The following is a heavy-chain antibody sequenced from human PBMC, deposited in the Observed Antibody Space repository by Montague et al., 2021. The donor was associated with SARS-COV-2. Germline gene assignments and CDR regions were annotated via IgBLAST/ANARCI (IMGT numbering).Heavy chain of an antibody. V-gene: IGHV4-34*01. J-gene: IGHJ3*02. CDR1: GTSFSGYY. CDR2: INHGGST. D-gene: IGHD3-3*01. Sequence: SETLSLICAVHGTSFSGYYWNWIRQPPGKGLEWIGEINHGGSTKXSPSLKSRLTISADTSKNQFSLKLTSVAAADTAVYYCARHSGRDTIFGVVIIPDAFDIWGQGTMVTVSS. CDR3: ARHSGRDTIFGVVIIPDAFDI.